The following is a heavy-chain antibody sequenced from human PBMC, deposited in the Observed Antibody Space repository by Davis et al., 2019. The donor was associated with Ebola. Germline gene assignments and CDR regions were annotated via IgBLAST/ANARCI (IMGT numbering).Heavy chain of an antibody. CDR1: GYSFTDDG. Sequence: AASVNVSCKASGYSFTDDGISWVRQAPGQGLEWMGWISTYNGNTNYAQKVQGRITMTTDTSTSTAYMELRSLRSDDAARYYCARDVRGITGPSEYWGQGTLVTVSS. D-gene: IGHD1-1*01. CDR3: ARDVRGITGPSEY. J-gene: IGHJ4*02. CDR2: ISTYNGNT. V-gene: IGHV1-18*01.